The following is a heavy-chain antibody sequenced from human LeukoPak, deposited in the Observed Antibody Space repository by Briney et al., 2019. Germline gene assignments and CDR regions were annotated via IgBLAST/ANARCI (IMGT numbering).Heavy chain of an antibody. D-gene: IGHD2-2*01. Sequence: ASVKVSCKASGYTFTGYYMHWVRQAPGQGLEWMGWINPNSGGTNYAQKFQGRVTMTRDTSISTAYMELSRLRSDDTAVYYCAGGVRPHCSSTSCYRAKGDWFDPWGQGTLVTVSS. CDR2: INPNSGGT. CDR3: AGGVRPHCSSTSCYRAKGDWFDP. CDR1: GYTFTGYY. V-gene: IGHV1-2*02. J-gene: IGHJ5*02.